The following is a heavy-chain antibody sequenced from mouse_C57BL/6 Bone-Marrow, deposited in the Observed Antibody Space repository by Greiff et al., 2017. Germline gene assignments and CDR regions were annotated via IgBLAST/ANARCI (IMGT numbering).Heavy chain of an antibody. Sequence: QVQLQQSGTELVKPGASVKLSCKASGYTFTSYWMHWVKQRPGQGLEWIGNINPSNGGTNYNEKFKSKATLTVDKSSITAYMQLSSLTSEDSAVYYCARPVYYDYDVGPWFAYWGQGTLVTVSA. CDR1: GYTFTSYW. D-gene: IGHD2-4*01. V-gene: IGHV1-53*01. J-gene: IGHJ3*01. CDR2: INPSNGGT. CDR3: ARPVYYDYDVGPWFAY.